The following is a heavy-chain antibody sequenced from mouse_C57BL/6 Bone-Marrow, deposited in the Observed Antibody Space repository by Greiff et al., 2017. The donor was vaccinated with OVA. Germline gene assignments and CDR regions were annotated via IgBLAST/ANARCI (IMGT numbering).Heavy chain of an antibody. CDR3: ATPYYYGSSYWYFDV. Sequence: VQLQQSGPELVKPGASVKISCKASGYSFTDYKMNWVKQSNGKSLEWIGVINPNYGTTSYNQKFTGKATLTVDHASSTAYMQLNSLTSEDSAVYYCATPYYYGSSYWYFDVWGTGTTVTVSS. J-gene: IGHJ1*03. CDR2: INPNYGTT. V-gene: IGHV1-39*01. CDR1: GYSFTDYK. D-gene: IGHD1-1*01.